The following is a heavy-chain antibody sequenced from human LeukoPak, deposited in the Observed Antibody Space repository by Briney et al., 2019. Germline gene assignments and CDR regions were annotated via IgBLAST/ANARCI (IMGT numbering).Heavy chain of an antibody. CDR3: AREGGYQYYYAMDV. CDR2: INDDGSDA. V-gene: IGHV3-7*01. D-gene: IGHD3-16*01. J-gene: IGHJ6*02. Sequence: PGGSLRLSCAASGFTFSSYWMTWVRQAPGKGLEWVANINDDGSDANYVDSVKGRFTVSRDNAKNSLYLQLNSLRAEDAAVYYCAREGGYQYYYAMDVWGQGTTVTVSS. CDR1: GFTFSSYW.